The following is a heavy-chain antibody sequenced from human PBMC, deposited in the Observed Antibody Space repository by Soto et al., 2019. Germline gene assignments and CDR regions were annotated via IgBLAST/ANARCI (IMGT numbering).Heavy chain of an antibody. CDR1: GYSFTNYG. D-gene: IGHD6-19*01. J-gene: IGHJ6*03. Sequence: QDQLVQSGGEVKKPGASVKVSCKASGYSFTNYGITWVRQAPGQGFEWMGWISAYNGDTNYAQKRQGRVTMTTDASTSTAYLEFRSLRSDDTAVYYCARDRGVAPPVAGNTHYYYYMDVWGKGTTVTVSS. CDR2: ISAYNGDT. V-gene: IGHV1-18*01. CDR3: ARDRGVAPPVAGNTHYYYYMDV.